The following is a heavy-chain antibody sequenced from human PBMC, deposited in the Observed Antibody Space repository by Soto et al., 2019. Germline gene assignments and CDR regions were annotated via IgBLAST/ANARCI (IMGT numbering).Heavy chain of an antibody. J-gene: IGHJ6*03. V-gene: IGHV3-23*01. CDR1: GFTFSSYA. CDR3: AKVAVRGVSDYYYMDV. Sequence: EVQLLESGGGLVQPGGSLRLSCAASGFTFSSYAMSWVRQAPGKGLEWVSAISGSGGSTYYADSVKGRFTISRDNSKNTLYLQMNSLRAEDTAVYYCAKVAVRGVSDYYYMDVWGKGTTVTVSS. CDR2: ISGSGGST. D-gene: IGHD3-10*01.